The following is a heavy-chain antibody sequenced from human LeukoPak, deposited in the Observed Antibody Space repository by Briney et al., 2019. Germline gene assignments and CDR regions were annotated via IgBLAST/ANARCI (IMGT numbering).Heavy chain of an antibody. CDR2: IYYSGST. Sequence: SETLSLTCTVSGGSISSYFWSWIRQPPGKGLEWIGYIYYSGSTYYNPSLKSRVTISVDTSKNQFSLKLSSVTAADTAVYYCARVRYYYDSSGLVDYWGQGTLVTVSS. D-gene: IGHD3-22*01. CDR3: ARVRYYYDSSGLVDY. J-gene: IGHJ4*02. V-gene: IGHV4-59*12. CDR1: GGSISSYF.